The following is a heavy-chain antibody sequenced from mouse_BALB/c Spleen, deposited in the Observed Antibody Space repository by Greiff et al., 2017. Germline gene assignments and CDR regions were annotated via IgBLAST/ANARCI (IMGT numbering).Heavy chain of an antibody. CDR3: ARSGGNYPYWYFDV. CDR1: GYSITSDYA. J-gene: IGHJ1*01. V-gene: IGHV3-2*02. D-gene: IGHD2-1*01. CDR2: ISYSGST. Sequence: DVHLVESGPGLVKPSQSLSLTCTVTGYSITSDYAWNWIRQFPGNKLEWMGYISYSGSTSYNPSLKSRISITRDTSKNQFFLQLNSVTTEDTATYYCARSGGNYPYWYFDVWGAGTTVTVSS.